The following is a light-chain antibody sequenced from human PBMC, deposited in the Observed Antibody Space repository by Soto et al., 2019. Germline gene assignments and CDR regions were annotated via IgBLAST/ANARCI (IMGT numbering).Light chain of an antibody. CDR2: GAS. CDR1: QSVSTN. CDR3: QQYNNWHT. V-gene: IGKV3-15*01. Sequence: EIVMTQSPATLSVSPGERATLSCRASQSVSTNLAWYHQKPGQAPRLLIYGASTRATGIPARFSGSGSGTEFTLTISSLQSEDFVVYYCQQYNNWHTFGQGTKVEIK. J-gene: IGKJ1*01.